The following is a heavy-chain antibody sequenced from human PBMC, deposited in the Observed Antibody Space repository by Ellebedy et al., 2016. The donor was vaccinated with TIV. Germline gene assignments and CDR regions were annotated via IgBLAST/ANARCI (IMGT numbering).Heavy chain of an antibody. V-gene: IGHV3-66*01. CDR1: GFILSTNY. CDR3: ATYYYDDSGYYSPDF. CDR2: IYPGCTT. Sequence: GESLKISCAASGFILSTNYMSWVRQAPGKGLEWVSVIYPGCTTNYADSVKDRFTISRDNSKKTVYLQMNSLRAEDTAVYYCATYYYDDSGYYSPDFWGQGTLVIVSS. J-gene: IGHJ4*02. D-gene: IGHD3-22*01.